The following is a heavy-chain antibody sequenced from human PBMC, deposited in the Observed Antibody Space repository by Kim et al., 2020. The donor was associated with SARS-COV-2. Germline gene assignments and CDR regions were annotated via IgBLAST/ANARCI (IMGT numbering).Heavy chain of an antibody. CDR3: ARGEISSHRDCYF. V-gene: IGHV3-23*01. D-gene: IGHD3-3*02. CDR2: ISGNTLNA. J-gene: IGHJ2*01. Sequence: GGSLRLSFTTSGFTFSDYAMFWVRHAPGKGLEWVSGISGNTLNAVYADFVQGRFTISRDNSKDTLFLQMDSLRPEDTGFYYCARGEISSHRDCYF. CDR1: GFTFSDYA.